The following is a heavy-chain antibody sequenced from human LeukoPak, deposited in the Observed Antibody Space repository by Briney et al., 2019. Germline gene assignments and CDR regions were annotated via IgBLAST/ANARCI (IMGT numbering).Heavy chain of an antibody. CDR1: GGSISSSNYY. D-gene: IGHD5-24*01. CDR3: ARERAGYNWGNAFEI. CDR2: ISYSGST. V-gene: IGHV4-39*07. J-gene: IGHJ3*02. Sequence: TSETLSLTCTVSGGSISSSNYYWAWIRQPPGKGLEWIGYISYSGSTYYNPSLKSRVTISVDTSKNQFSLKLSSVTAADTALYYCARERAGYNWGNAFEIWGQGTMVAVSS.